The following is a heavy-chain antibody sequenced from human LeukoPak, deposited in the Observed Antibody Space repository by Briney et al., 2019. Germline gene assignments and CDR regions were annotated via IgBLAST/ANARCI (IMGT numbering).Heavy chain of an antibody. CDR2: MNPNSGNT. D-gene: IGHD3-3*01. J-gene: IGHJ4*02. Sequence: ASVKDSCKASGYTFTSYDINWVRQATGQGLEWMGWMNPNSGNTGYAQKFQGRVTMTRNTSISTAYMELSSLRSEDTAVYYCARGRRITIFGVVITPFDYWGQGTLVTVSS. CDR1: GYTFTSYD. CDR3: ARGRRITIFGVVITPFDY. V-gene: IGHV1-8*02.